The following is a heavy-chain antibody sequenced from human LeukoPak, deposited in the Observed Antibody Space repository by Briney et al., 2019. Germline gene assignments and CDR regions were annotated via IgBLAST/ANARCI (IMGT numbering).Heavy chain of an antibody. CDR2: INHSGST. CDR1: GFTFSSYA. CDR3: ARVIYYYDSSGYYYVFDY. D-gene: IGHD3-22*01. V-gene: IGHV4-34*01. Sequence: GSLRLSCAASGFTFSSYAMSWVRQAPGKGLEWIGEINHSGSTNYNPSLKSRVTISVDTSKNQFSLKLSSVTAADTAVYYCARVIYYYDSSGYYYVFDYWGQGTLVTVSS. J-gene: IGHJ4*02.